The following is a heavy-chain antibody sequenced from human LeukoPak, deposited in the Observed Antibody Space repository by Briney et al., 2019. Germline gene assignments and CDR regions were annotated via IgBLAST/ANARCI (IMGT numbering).Heavy chain of an antibody. CDR2: IYPGDSDT. D-gene: IGHD5-18*01. CDR3: ARRRYNYRWDY. J-gene: IGHJ4*02. CDR1: RHSFTSYW. V-gene: IGHV5-51*01. Sequence: GESLKISCKGSRHSFTSYWIGWVRQMPGKGLEWMGIIYPGDSDTRYSPSFQGQVTISADKSISTAYLQWSSLKASDTSMYYCARRRYNYRWDYWGQGTLVTVSS.